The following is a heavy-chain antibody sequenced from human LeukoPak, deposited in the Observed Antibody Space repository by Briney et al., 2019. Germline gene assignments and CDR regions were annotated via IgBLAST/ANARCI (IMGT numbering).Heavy chain of an antibody. CDR2: VSTSSSTI. Sequence: GGSLRLSCAASGFTFSSYSMNWVRQAPGKGLEWVSFVSTSSSTIYYADSVKGRFTISRENAKTSLFLQMNSLRDEDTAVYYCARDGGSWSRVPTWADYWGQGTLVTVSS. CDR1: GFTFSSYS. CDR3: ARDGGSWSRVPTWADY. V-gene: IGHV3-48*02. D-gene: IGHD6-13*01. J-gene: IGHJ4*02.